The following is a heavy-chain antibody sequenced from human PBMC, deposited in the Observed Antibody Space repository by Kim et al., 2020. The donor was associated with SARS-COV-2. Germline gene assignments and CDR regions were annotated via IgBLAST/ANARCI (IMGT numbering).Heavy chain of an antibody. V-gene: IGHV3-30-3*01. Sequence: GGSLRLSCAASGFTFSSYAMHWVRQAPGKGLEWVAVISYDGSNKYYADSVKGRFTISRDNSKNTLYLQMNSLRAEDTAVYYCARPTRPNWGWGAFDIWGQGTMVTVSS. CDR2: ISYDGSNK. CDR1: GFTFSSYA. D-gene: IGHD7-27*01. J-gene: IGHJ3*02. CDR3: ARPTRPNWGWGAFDI.